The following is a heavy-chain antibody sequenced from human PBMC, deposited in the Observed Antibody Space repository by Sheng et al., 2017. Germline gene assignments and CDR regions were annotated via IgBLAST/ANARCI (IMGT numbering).Heavy chain of an antibody. CDR3: ARGPRDGHNLLAFDI. CDR1: GAPSLPMV. V-gene: IGHV1-69*13. Sequence: QVQLVQSGAEVKKTRSSVKVSCKASGAPSLPMVSAGCDRPLDKGLSGWEGSSLSFVHQATHRTSQGRVTITADESTSTTYMELSSLRSEDTAMFYCARGPRDGHNLLAFDIWGQGTMVTVSS. J-gene: IGHJ3*02. CDR2: SSLSFVH.